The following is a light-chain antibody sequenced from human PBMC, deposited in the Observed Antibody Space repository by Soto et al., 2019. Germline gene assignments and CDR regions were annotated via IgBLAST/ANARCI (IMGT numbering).Light chain of an antibody. V-gene: IGLV1-40*01. Sequence: QSVLTQPTSVSGAPGQRVTISCTWSSSNIGAGYDVHWYQQLPGTAPKLLIYGNSNRPSGVPDRFSGSKSGTSASLAITGRQAEDEADYYCQSYDSSLSGSVFGTGTKLTVL. CDR3: QSYDSSLSGSV. CDR1: SSNIGAGYD. J-gene: IGLJ1*01. CDR2: GNS.